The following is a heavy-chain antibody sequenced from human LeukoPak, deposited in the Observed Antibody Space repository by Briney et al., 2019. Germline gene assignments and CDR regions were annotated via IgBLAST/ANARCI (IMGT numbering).Heavy chain of an antibody. CDR1: GFTFSGSV. CDR3: SRLEDSSPIEVALDI. D-gene: IGHD6-13*01. V-gene: IGHV3-73*01. J-gene: IGHJ3*02. CDR2: IRSKRNNYAT. Sequence: GGSLKLSCAASGFTFSGSVMHWVRQAPGKGLEWVGRIRSKRNNYATAYAASVKGRFTISRDDSKNKVYLHMDSLKTEDTALYYCSRLEDSSPIEVALDIWGQGTVVTVSS.